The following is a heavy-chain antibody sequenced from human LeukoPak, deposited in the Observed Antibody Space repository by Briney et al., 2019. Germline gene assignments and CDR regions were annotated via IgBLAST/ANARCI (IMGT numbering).Heavy chain of an antibody. CDR2: IIPIFGTA. V-gene: IGHV1-69*05. CDR3: ASREVTTFVSDFDY. Sequence: ASVKVSCKASGGTFSSYAISWVREGLGQGLEWMVRIIPIFGTANYAQKLQGRVTITTDESTSTAYMKLSSLRSEDTAVYYWASREVTTFVSDFDYWGQGTLVTVSS. J-gene: IGHJ4*02. D-gene: IGHD4-11*01. CDR1: GGTFSSYA.